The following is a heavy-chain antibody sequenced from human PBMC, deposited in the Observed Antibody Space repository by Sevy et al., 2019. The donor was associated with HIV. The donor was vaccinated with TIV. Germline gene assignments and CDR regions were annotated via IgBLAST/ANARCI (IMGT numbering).Heavy chain of an antibody. J-gene: IGHJ6*02. V-gene: IGHV3-53*01. D-gene: IGHD3-22*01. Sequence: GGSLRLSCAASGFTVSDNHMNWVRQAPGKGLEWVSVIYSSDRTDYADSVKGRFTVSRDNSRNTLYLQMNSLRAEDTAVYYGARDSVTYYYDSSGYYTSGYGMDVWGQGTTVTVSS. CDR2: IYSSDRT. CDR1: GFTVSDNH. CDR3: ARDSVTYYYDSSGYYTSGYGMDV.